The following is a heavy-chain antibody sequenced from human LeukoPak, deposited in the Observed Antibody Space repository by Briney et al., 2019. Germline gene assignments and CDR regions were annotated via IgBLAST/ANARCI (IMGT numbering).Heavy chain of an antibody. D-gene: IGHD3-3*01. CDR2: ISSSSSYI. CDR3: ARGEYYDFWSGYYTGIDY. V-gene: IGHV3-21*01. Sequence: PGGSLRLSCAASGFTFSSYSMNWVRQAPGKGLEWGSSISSSSSYIYYADSVKGRFTISRDNAKNSLYLQMNSLRAEDTAVYYCARGEYYDFWSGYYTGIDYWGQGTLVTVSS. J-gene: IGHJ4*02. CDR1: GFTFSSYS.